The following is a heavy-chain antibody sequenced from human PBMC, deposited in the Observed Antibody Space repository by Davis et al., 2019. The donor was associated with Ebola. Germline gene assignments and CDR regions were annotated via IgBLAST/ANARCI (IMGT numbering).Heavy chain of an antibody. V-gene: IGHV3-30*02. CDR3: ARDSDDYSFDY. CDR1: GFTFNIFD. Sequence: GGSLRLSCAASGFTFNIFDMHWVRQAPGRGLEWVAFVRSHGSDDHYADSVKGRFTISRDNSNNTLYLQMNSLRPEDTAVYYCARDSDDYSFDYWGQGTLVTVSS. D-gene: IGHD4-11*01. J-gene: IGHJ4*02. CDR2: VRSHGSDD.